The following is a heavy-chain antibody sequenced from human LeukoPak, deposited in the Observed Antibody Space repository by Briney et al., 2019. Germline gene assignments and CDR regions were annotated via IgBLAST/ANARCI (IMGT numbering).Heavy chain of an antibody. D-gene: IGHD2-21*02. J-gene: IGHJ4*02. CDR3: ATDVVAVTTGYFDY. CDR2: INPSGGST. CDR1: GYTFTNYF. Sequence: ASVNVSCMASGYTFTNYFMHCVRPAPGQGLEWMGMINPSGGSTTYAQKFQGRVTMTEDTSTDTAYMELSSLRSEDTAVYYCATDVVAVTTGYFDYGGQGTLVTVSS. V-gene: IGHV1-46*01.